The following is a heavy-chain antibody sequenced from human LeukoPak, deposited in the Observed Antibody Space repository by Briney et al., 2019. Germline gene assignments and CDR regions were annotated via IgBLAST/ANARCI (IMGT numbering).Heavy chain of an antibody. CDR2: IKHKTEGGTT. J-gene: IGHJ4*02. D-gene: IGHD3-22*01. V-gene: IGHV3-15*01. CDR3: TTGLYDSGGVDH. CDR1: GFTLRNAW. Sequence: PRGSLRLSCAPSGFTLRNAWMNWVRQAPGKGLEWVGRIKHKTEGGTTDYAAPVKGRFNISIDDSKNTLYLQMNSLKTEDTAVYYCTTGLYDSGGVDHWGQGTLVSVSS.